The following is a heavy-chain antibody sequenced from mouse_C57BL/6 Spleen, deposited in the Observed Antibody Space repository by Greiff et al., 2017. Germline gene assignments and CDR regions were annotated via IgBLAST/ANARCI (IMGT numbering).Heavy chain of an antibody. D-gene: IGHD1-1*01. CDR1: GYSFTGYY. J-gene: IGHJ4*01. CDR2: INPSTGGT. CDR3: ARNLFTTVVASYYAMDY. V-gene: IGHV1-42*01. Sequence: VQLQQSGPELVKPGASVKISCKASGYSFTGYYMNWVKQSPEKSLEWIGAINPSTGGTTYNQKFKAKATLTVDKSSSTAYMQLKSLTSEDSAVYYCARNLFTTVVASYYAMDYWGQGTSVTVSS.